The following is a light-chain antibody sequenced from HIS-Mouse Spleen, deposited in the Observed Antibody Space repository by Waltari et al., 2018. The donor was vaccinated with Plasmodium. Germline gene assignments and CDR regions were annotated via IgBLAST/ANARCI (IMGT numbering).Light chain of an antibody. V-gene: IGKV2-30*02. CDR3: MQGTHWPSYT. Sequence: DVVMTQSPLSLPVTLGQPASISCRSSQSLVHSDGNTYLTWFQQRPGQSPMRLIYKVSNRDSGVPDRFSGSGSGTDFTLKISRVEAEDVGVYYCMQGTHWPSYTFGQGTKLEIK. CDR2: KVS. CDR1: QSLVHSDGNTY. J-gene: IGKJ2*01.